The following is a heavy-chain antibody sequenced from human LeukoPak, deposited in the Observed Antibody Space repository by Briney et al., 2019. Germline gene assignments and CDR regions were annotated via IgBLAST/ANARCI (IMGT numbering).Heavy chain of an antibody. V-gene: IGHV3-21*01. Sequence: GGSLRLSCAASGFTFSSYSMNWVRQAPGKGLEWVSSISSSSSYIYYADLVKGRFTISRDNAKNSLYLQMNSLRAEDTAVYYCASLVNFRHHSGNAFDIWGQGTMVTVSS. D-gene: IGHD1-26*01. J-gene: IGHJ3*02. CDR1: GFTFSSYS. CDR2: ISSSSSYI. CDR3: ASLVNFRHHSGNAFDI.